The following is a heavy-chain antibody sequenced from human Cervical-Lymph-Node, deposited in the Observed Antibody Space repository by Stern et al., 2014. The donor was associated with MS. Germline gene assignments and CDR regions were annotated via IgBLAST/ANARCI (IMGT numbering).Heavy chain of an antibody. CDR1: GYKFSIYW. Sequence: VQLGQSGAELIRPGESLKISCKGSGYKFSIYWIAWARQMPGKGLEWMGIIYPGDSETRYSPSFQGQVTMSADKSTSTAYLQWSSLNASDTAMYFCARQTTAWASDVWGQGTLVTVSS. J-gene: IGHJ4*02. CDR3: ARQTTAWASDV. D-gene: IGHD1-14*01. V-gene: IGHV5-51*01. CDR2: IYPGDSET.